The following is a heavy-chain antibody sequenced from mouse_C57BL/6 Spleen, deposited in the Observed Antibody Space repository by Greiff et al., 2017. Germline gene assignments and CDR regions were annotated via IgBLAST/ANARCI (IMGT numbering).Heavy chain of an antibody. D-gene: IGHD4-1*01. CDR3: ARSEDWDAMDY. CDR1: GYTFTSYG. J-gene: IGHJ4*01. Sequence: VMLVESGAELARPGASVKLSCKASGYTFTSYGISWVKQRTGQGLEWIGEIYPRSGNTYYNEKFKGKATLTADKSSSTAYMELRSLTSEDSAVYFCARSEDWDAMDYWGQGTSVTVSS. CDR2: IYPRSGNT. V-gene: IGHV1-81*01.